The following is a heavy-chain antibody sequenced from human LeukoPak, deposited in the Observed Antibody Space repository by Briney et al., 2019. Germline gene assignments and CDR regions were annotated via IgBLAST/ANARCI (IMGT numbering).Heavy chain of an antibody. J-gene: IGHJ4*02. V-gene: IGHV1-46*01. CDR2: ISPRGDSS. CDR3: ASGSSWFYLDY. Sequence: ASVKVSCKASGYTFTSYYIHWVRQAPGQGLEWMGIISPRGDSSTYARKFQGRVTMTGDTSTSTVYMEVSSLRSEDTAVYYCASGSSWFYLDYWGQGTLVTVSS. D-gene: IGHD6-13*01. CDR1: GYTFTSYY.